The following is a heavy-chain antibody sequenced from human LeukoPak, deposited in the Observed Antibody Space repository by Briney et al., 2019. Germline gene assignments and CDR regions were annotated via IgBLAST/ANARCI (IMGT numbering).Heavy chain of an antibody. Sequence: GRSLRLSCAASGFTFSSYGMRWVRQAPGKGLEWVAVIWYDGSNKYYADSVKGRFTISRDNSKNTLYLQMNSLRAEDTAVYYCARSRSPKEDYYGMDVWGKGTTVTVSS. CDR2: IWYDGSNK. V-gene: IGHV3-33*01. D-gene: IGHD1-26*01. CDR1: GFTFSSYG. J-gene: IGHJ6*04. CDR3: ARSRSPKEDYYGMDV.